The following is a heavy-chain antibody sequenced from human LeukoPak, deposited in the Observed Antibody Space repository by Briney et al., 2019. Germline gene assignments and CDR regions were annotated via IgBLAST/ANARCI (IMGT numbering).Heavy chain of an antibody. Sequence: PSETLSLTCTVSGGSISSSSYYWSWIRQPPGKGLEWIGEINHSGSTNYNPSLKSRVTISVDTSKNQFSLKLSSVTAADTAVYYCARAMVRGVIITPIFDYWGQGTLVTVSS. J-gene: IGHJ4*02. V-gene: IGHV4-39*07. D-gene: IGHD3-10*01. CDR3: ARAMVRGVIITPIFDY. CDR1: GGSISSSSYY. CDR2: INHSGST.